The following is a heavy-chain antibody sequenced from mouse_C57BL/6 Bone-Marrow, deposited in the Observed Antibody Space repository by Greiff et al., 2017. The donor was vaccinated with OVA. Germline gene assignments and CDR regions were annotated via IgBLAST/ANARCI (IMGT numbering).Heavy chain of an antibody. CDR3: TTCSYGSRPHY. CDR2: IDPENGDT. J-gene: IGHJ2*01. CDR1: GFNIKDDY. V-gene: IGHV14-4*01. Sequence: EVKLVESGAELVRPGASVKLSCTASGFNIKDDYMHWVKQRPEQGLEWIGWIDPENGDTEYASKFQGKATITADTSSNTAYLQLSSLTSEDTAVYYCTTCSYGSRPHYWGQGTTLTVSS. D-gene: IGHD1-1*01.